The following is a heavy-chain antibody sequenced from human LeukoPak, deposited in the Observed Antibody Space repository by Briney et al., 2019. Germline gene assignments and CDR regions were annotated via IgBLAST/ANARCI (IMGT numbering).Heavy chain of an antibody. D-gene: IGHD3-22*01. CDR3: ARANPFYDSSPMDY. Sequence: PGGSLRLSCAASGFTFSSYWMTWVRQAPGKGLEWVANIKQDGSEKYYVDSVKGRFTISRDNAKNSLYLQMNSLRAEDTAVYYCARANPFYDSSPMDYWGQGTLVTVSS. V-gene: IGHV3-7*01. CDR1: GFTFSSYW. J-gene: IGHJ4*02. CDR2: IKQDGSEK.